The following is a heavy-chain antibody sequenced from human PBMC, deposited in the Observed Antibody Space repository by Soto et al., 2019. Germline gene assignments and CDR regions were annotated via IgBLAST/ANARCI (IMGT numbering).Heavy chain of an antibody. D-gene: IGHD3-9*01. CDR1: GFTFSSYG. J-gene: IGHJ4*02. CDR3: ARDILGYFDY. Sequence: QVQLVESGGGVVQPGRSLRLSWAASGFTFSSYGMHWVRQAPGKGLEWVAVIWYDGSNKYYADSVKGRFTISRDNSKNTLYLQMNSLRAEDTAVYYCARDILGYFDYWGQGTLVTVSS. V-gene: IGHV3-33*01. CDR2: IWYDGSNK.